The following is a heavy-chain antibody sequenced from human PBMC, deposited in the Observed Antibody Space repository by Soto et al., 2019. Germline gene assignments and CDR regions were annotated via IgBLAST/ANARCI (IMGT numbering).Heavy chain of an antibody. D-gene: IGHD5-18*01. J-gene: IGHJ6*02. CDR1: GYAFSNSW. V-gene: IGHV5-51*01. Sequence: PGESLKISCEVSGYAFSNSWVGWVRQMPGKGLEWMGIIYPGDSDTRYSPSFQGQVTISADKSISTAYLQWRSLRASDSAIYFCARHNTVMGGLNYYYGLDAWGQGTMVTVSS. CDR2: IYPGDSDT. CDR3: ARHNTVMGGLNYYYGLDA.